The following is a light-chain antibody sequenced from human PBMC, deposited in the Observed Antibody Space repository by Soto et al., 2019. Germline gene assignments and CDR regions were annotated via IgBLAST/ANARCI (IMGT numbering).Light chain of an antibody. CDR1: QSVSNSY. J-gene: IGKJ3*01. CDR3: QQYGSSPFT. CDR2: GAS. Sequence: EIVLTQSPGTLSLSPGERATLSCRASQSVSNSYLAWYQQKPGQAPRLLIYGASSRATGIPDRFSGSGSGTDLTLTISRLEPEDFAMYYCQQYGSSPFTFGPGTKVDIK. V-gene: IGKV3-20*01.